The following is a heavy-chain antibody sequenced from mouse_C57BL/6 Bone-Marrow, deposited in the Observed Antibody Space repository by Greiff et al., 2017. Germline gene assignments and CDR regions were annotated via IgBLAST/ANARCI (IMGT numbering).Heavy chain of an antibody. V-gene: IGHV1-22*01. CDR2: INPNNGGT. CDR1: GYTFTDYN. Sequence: VQLQQSGPELVKPGASVKMSCKASGYTFTDYNMHWVKQSHGKSLEWIGYINPNNGGTSYNQEFKGKATLTVNKSSSTAYMELRSLTSEDSAVYYCARGKTLAWFAYWGQGTLVTVSA. J-gene: IGHJ3*01. CDR3: ARGKTLAWFAY. D-gene: IGHD6-1*01.